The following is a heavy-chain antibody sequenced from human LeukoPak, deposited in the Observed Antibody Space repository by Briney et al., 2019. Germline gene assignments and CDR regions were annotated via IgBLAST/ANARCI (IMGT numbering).Heavy chain of an antibody. V-gene: IGHV3-30*02. J-gene: IGHJ4*02. Sequence: GGSLRLSCAASGFTFSSYGMHWVRQAPGKGLEWVAFIRYDGSNKYYADSVKGRFTISRDNSKNTLYLQMNSLRAEDTAVYYCARDHLVVPAAMMEGILGGEIDYWGQGTLVTVSS. D-gene: IGHD2-2*01. CDR1: GFTFSSYG. CDR2: IRYDGSNK. CDR3: ARDHLVVPAAMMEGILGGEIDY.